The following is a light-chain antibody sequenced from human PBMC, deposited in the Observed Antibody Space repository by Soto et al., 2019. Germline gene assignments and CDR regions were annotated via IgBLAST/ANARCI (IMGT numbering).Light chain of an antibody. CDR1: QTVSSN. J-gene: IGKJ5*01. Sequence: EIVMTQSPATLSVVPGERATLSCRASQTVSSNLDWYQQNPGQAPRLLIDGASRRAPGIPDRFSGSGSGTDFTLTIRRLEPEDFAVYYCQEHASIFGQGTRLEI. CDR3: QEHASI. V-gene: IGKV3D-15*01. CDR2: GAS.